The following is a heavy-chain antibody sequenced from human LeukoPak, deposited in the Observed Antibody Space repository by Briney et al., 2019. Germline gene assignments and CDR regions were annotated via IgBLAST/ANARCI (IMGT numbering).Heavy chain of an antibody. Sequence: SETLSLTCTVSGGSISGYYWSWIRQPPGKGLEWVGDIHYSGSTNYNPSLKSRVTISVDTSKNQFSLKLSSVTAADTAVHYCARGRGSFWYFDLWGRGTLVTVSS. CDR2: IHYSGST. D-gene: IGHD3-10*01. CDR1: GGSISGYY. CDR3: ARGRGSFWYFDL. J-gene: IGHJ2*01. V-gene: IGHV4-59*01.